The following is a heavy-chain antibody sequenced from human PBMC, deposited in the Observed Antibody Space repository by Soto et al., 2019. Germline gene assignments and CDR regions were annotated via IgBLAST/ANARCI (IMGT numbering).Heavy chain of an antibody. Sequence: GASVKVSCKASGYTFTSYGISWVRQAPGQGLEWMGWISAYNGNTNYAQKLQGRVTMTTDTSTSTAYMELRSLRSDDTAVYYYARDEQAPFFGLVIISAPAGYFDPCGQGPLVTVSS. V-gene: IGHV1-18*04. CDR3: ARDEQAPFFGLVIISAPAGYFDP. D-gene: IGHD3-3*01. CDR1: GYTFTSYG. J-gene: IGHJ5*02. CDR2: ISAYNGNT.